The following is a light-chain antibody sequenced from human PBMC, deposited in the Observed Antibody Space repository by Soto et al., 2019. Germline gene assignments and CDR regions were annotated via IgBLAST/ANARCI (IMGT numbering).Light chain of an antibody. V-gene: IGLV1-40*01. CDR3: QSYDSSLSGVV. CDR1: NSNIGAGYD. J-gene: IGLJ2*01. CDR2: GNS. Sequence: QSVLTQPPSVSGAPGQRVTISCTGSNSNIGAGYDVHWYQQLPGTAPKLLIYGNSNRPSGVPDRFSGSKSGTSASLAITGLQSEDDADYYSQSYDSSLSGVVFGGGTKLTVL.